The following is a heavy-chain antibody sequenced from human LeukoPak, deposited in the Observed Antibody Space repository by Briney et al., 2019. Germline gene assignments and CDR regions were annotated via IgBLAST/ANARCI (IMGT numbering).Heavy chain of an antibody. D-gene: IGHD6-6*01. CDR1: GGSISSGGYY. V-gene: IGHV4-31*03. CDR3: ARGSLSGVQQLSGRHNWFDP. CDR2: IYYSGST. J-gene: IGHJ5*02. Sequence: TSETLSLTCTVSGGSISSGGYYWSWIRQHPGKGLEWIGYIYYSGSTYYNPSLKSRVTISVDTSKNQFSLKLSSVTAADTAVYYCARGSLSGVQQLSGRHNWFDPWGQGTLVTVSS.